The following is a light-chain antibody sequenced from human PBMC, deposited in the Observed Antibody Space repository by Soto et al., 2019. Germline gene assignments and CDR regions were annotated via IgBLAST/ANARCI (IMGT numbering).Light chain of an antibody. CDR2: GAS. CDR1: QSVRSNY. J-gene: IGKJ2*01. CDR3: QQYGSPPYT. V-gene: IGKV3-20*01. Sequence: EIVLTQSPGTLSLSPGEIATLSCRASQSVRSNYLAWYQQKPGQAPRLLIYGASSRATGIPDRFSGSGSGTDFVLTISRLEPEDFAVYYCQQYGSPPYTFGQGTKLEIK.